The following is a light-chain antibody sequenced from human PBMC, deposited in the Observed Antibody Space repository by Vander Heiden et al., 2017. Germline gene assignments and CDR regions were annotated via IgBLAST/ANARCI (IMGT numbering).Light chain of an antibody. CDR3: LQNTQLPPT. CDR1: QSLLHSNGHTS. V-gene: IGKV2D-29*01. CDR2: GES. Sequence: TVMIQTPPSLSVTSGQPASITCKSSQSLLHSNGHTSLYWYLQKPGQAPQLLIYGESNRSAGAPDRFSGSGSGTDFTLTISRLQAEDVGIYYCLQNTQLPPTFGEGTKVEIK. J-gene: IGKJ1*01.